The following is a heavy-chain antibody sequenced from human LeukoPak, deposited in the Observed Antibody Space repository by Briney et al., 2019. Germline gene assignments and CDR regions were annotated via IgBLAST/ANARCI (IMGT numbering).Heavy chain of an antibody. V-gene: IGHV5-51*01. CDR2: IYPGASDV. CDR3: ARAGSGSSSYGMDV. D-gene: IGHD3-10*01. Sequence: GASLKISCQASGSTFSSYWIAWVRQMSGKDLEWLGSIYPGASDVKYNPSFQGLVTISADKSINTAYLLWSGPRASDTAKYYCARAGSGSSSYGMDVWGKGTTVTVSS. CDR1: GSTFSSYW. J-gene: IGHJ6*04.